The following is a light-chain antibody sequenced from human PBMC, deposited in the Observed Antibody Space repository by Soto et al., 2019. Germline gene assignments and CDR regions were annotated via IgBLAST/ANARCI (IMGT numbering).Light chain of an antibody. V-gene: IGKV3-20*01. Sequence: LRQTPASQSSYPGQRTFLSSIAILCVSSTLDWYQLRPRQARSLLISGASSRATGIPDRFSGSGSGTDFTLTISRLEPEDFAVYYCQHYSRSPLTFGQGTKVDIK. J-gene: IGKJ1*01. CDR1: LCVSST. CDR3: QHYSRSPLT. CDR2: GAS.